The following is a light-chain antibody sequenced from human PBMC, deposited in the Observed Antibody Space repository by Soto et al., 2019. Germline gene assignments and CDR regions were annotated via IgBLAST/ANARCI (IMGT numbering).Light chain of an antibody. CDR3: QRGDT. V-gene: IGKV3-11*01. CDR2: DTS. J-gene: IGKJ5*01. Sequence: EIVLTQSPATLSLSPGERATLSCRASQSVGSNLAWYQQKPGQAPRLLIYDTSNRATGIPARFSGSGSGTDFTLTISSLEPEVFAVYYCQRGDTFGQGTRLEIK. CDR1: QSVGSN.